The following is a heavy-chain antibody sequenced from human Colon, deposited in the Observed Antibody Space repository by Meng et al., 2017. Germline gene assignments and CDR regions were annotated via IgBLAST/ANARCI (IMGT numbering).Heavy chain of an antibody. D-gene: IGHD4-23*01. CDR1: GYTFLNYH. V-gene: IGHV1-46*01. CDR3: ARGGLHDYGGH. CDR2: IHPGGGTT. J-gene: IGHJ4*02. Sequence: RGQSWSAVKKPWACMKVYCKASGYTFLNYHLHWVRQAPGQGLEWMGLIHPGGGTTTYTQKFRGRVTMTRDTSTSTVYMELTSLSSEDTAVYYCARGGLHDYGGHWGQGTLVTVSS.